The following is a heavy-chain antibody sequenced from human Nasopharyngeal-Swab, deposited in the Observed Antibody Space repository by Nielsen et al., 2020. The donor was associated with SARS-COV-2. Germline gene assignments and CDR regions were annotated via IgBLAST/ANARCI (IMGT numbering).Heavy chain of an antibody. CDR3: ARASGVGSFDI. CDR1: GGTFSSYA. CDR2: IIPILGIA. J-gene: IGHJ3*02. V-gene: IGHV1-69*04. Sequence: SVKVSCKASGGTFSSYAISWVRQAPGQGLEWMGRIIPILGIANYAQKFQGRVTMTRDTSTSTVYMELSSLRSEDTAVYYCARASGVGSFDIWGQGTMVTVSS. D-gene: IGHD1-26*01.